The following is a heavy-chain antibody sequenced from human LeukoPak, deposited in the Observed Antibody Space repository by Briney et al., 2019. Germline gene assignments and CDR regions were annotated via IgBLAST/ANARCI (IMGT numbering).Heavy chain of an antibody. CDR2: IIPIFGTA. CDR3: ARDWRPHWGRSSYINWYDP. CDR1: GGTFSSYA. V-gene: IGHV1-69*05. D-gene: IGHD6-6*01. Sequence: SVKVSCKASGGTFSSYAISWVRQAPGQGLEWMGGIIPIFGTANYAQKFQGRVTITTDESTSTAYMELSSLRSEDTAVYYCARDWRPHWGRSSYINWYDPWGQGTLVTVSS. J-gene: IGHJ5*02.